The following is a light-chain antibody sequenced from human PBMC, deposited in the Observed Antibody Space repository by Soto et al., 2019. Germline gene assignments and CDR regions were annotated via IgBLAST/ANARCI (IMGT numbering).Light chain of an antibody. CDR3: QQYYSYPNT. Sequence: DIHTTYSPSTLCPSLLHRLTVSWQASQSISSWLAWYQQKPGKAPKLLIYDASSLESGVPARFSGSGSGTDFTLTISCLQPEDFATYYCQQYYSYPNTFGGGTKVDIK. V-gene: IGKV1-5*01. CDR1: QSISSW. CDR2: DAS. J-gene: IGKJ4*01.